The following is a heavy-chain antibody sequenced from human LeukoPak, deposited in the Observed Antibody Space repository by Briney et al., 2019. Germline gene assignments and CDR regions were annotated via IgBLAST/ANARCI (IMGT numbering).Heavy chain of an antibody. CDR1: GGTFSSYA. D-gene: IGHD2-2*01. CDR2: IIPIFGTA. CDR3: ARGWGIVVVPAAYYYYGMDV. J-gene: IGHJ6*02. V-gene: IGHV1-69*13. Sequence: SVKVSCKASGGTFSSYAISWVRQAPGQGLEWMGGIIPIFGTANYAQKFLGRVTITADESTSTAYMELSSLRSEDTAVYYCARGWGIVVVPAAYYYYGMDVWGQGTTVTVSS.